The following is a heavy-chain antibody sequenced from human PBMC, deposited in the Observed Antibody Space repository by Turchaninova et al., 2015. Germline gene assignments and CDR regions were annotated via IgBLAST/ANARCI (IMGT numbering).Heavy chain of an antibody. D-gene: IGHD3-10*01. Sequence: QVQLVQSGAEVKKPGASVKVSCKASGYTFTSFDVNWVRQATGQGLEWMGWMNPNSGNPGYALKVQGRGTITRNTSISTAYMELSSLRSDDTAVYYCARSPAWGSGNYLYYFDYWGQGTLVTVSS. V-gene: IGHV1-8*03. CDR3: ARSPAWGSGNYLYYFDY. CDR1: GYTFTSFD. J-gene: IGHJ4*02. CDR2: MNPNSGNP.